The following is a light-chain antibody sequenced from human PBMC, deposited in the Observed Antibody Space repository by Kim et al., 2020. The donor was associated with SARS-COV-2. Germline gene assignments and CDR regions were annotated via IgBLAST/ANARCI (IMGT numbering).Light chain of an antibody. CDR1: QGMSNY. Sequence: SACVEDRETITCRASQGMSNYLAWYQQKPGKVPKLLIYAASTLQSGVPSRFSGSGSRTDFTLTISSLQPEDVATYYRQKYNSAPYTFGQGTKLEI. J-gene: IGKJ2*01. CDR3: QKYNSAPYT. CDR2: AAS. V-gene: IGKV1-27*01.